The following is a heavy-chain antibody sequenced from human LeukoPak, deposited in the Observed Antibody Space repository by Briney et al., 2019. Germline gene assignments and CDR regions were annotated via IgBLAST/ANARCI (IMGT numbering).Heavy chain of an antibody. J-gene: IGHJ4*02. CDR2: ISSSGSTI. CDR1: GFTFSSYE. V-gene: IGHV3-48*03. Sequence: GGSLRLSCAASGFTFSSYEMNWVRQAPGKGLEWVSYISSSGSTIYYADSVKGRFTISRDNAKNSLYLQMNSLRAEDTAVYYCARLRYDFVWGSYDYWGQGTLVTVSS. D-gene: IGHD3-16*01. CDR3: ARLRYDFVWGSYDY.